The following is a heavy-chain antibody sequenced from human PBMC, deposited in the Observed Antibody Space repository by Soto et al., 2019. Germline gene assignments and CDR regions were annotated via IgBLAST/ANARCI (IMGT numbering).Heavy chain of an antibody. Sequence: ASVKVSCKASGYIFTKYAMHWVRQAPGQRLEWMGWINAGNGNTKYPQRFQGRVTITRDTSASTVYMELSSLRSEDTAVYYCARQGSSGWYFFDYWGQGTLVTVSS. J-gene: IGHJ4*02. CDR1: GYIFTKYA. CDR2: INAGNGNT. CDR3: ARQGSSGWYFFDY. V-gene: IGHV1-3*01. D-gene: IGHD6-19*01.